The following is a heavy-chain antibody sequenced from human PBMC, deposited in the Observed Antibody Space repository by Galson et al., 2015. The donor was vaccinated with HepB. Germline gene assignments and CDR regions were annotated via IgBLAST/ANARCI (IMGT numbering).Heavy chain of an antibody. V-gene: IGHV3-74*01. Sequence: SLRLSCAASGFTFSNSWMHWVRQAPGKGLVWVSRISGDGTITYYADSVKGRFTISRDNVKNTLYLEMNSLRAEDTAVYYCVNDPVGGVEATNYWGQGTLVTVSS. J-gene: IGHJ4*02. CDR3: VNDPVGGVEATNY. CDR2: ISGDGTIT. CDR1: GFTFSNSW. D-gene: IGHD1-1*01.